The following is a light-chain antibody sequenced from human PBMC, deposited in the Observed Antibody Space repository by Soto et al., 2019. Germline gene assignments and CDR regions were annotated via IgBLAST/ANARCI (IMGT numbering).Light chain of an antibody. Sequence: AIRMTQSPSSFSASTGDRVTITCRASQDISNSLAWYQQKPGKAPNLLIYSASTLQSGVPSRFSGSGSGTEFTLTISSLQPEDYATYYCQQHNSFPRSFGQGTKLEIK. CDR1: QDISNS. CDR2: SAS. CDR3: QQHNSFPRS. V-gene: IGKV1-8*01. J-gene: IGKJ2*01.